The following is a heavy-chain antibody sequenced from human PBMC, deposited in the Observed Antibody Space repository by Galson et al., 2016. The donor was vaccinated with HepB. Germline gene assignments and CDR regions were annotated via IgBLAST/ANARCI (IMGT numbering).Heavy chain of an antibody. D-gene: IGHD3-10*01. CDR1: TVNFIRYW. Sequence: QSGAEVKKPGESLRISCQGSTVNFIRYWISWVRQMPGKGLEWMGRIDPSDSYTKYSQSFQGHVTFSLDKSISTAYLQLSSLKPSYTAMYYCAIFYFDSGSYYNPDYWGQGTLVTVSS. CDR3: AIFYFDSGSYYNPDY. V-gene: IGHV5-10-1*01. CDR2: IDPSDSYT. J-gene: IGHJ4*02.